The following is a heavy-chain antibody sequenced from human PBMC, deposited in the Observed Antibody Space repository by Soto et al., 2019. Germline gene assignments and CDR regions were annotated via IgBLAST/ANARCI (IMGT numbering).Heavy chain of an antibody. V-gene: IGHV3-23*01. J-gene: IGHJ4*02. CDR1: GASFGTYY. CDR3: AKDHGGWEHFDY. CDR2: ISGSGGST. D-gene: IGHD6-19*01. Sequence: PSETLSLTCAVSGASFGTYYWSWIRQPPGKGLEWVSAISGSGGSTYYADSVKGRFTISRDNSKNTLYLQMSSLRAEDTAVYYCAKDHGGWEHFDYWGQGTLVT.